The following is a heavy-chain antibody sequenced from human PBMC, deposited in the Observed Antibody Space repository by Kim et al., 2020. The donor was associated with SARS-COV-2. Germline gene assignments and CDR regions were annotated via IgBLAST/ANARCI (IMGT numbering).Heavy chain of an antibody. CDR1: GFTFSNYP. Sequence: GGSLRLSCSASGFTFSNYPMHWVRQAPGKGLEYVSSIRTNGGSTNYADSVKGRFTISRDNSKNTLYLQMSSLRTEDTAVYFCVKDLGDYSGQGTLVTVSS. CDR2: IRTNGGST. CDR3: VKDLGDY. J-gene: IGHJ4*02. V-gene: IGHV3-64D*06.